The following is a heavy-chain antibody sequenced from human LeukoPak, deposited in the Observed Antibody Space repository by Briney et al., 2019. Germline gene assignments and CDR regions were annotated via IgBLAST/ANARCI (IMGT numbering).Heavy chain of an antibody. CDR1: GGSFSGYY. Sequence: SETLSLTCAVYGGSFSGYYWSWIRQPPGKGLEWIGEINHSGSTNYNPSLKSRVTISVDTSKNQFSLKLSSVTAADTAVYYCARVLWFGDENWFDPWGQGTLVTVSS. CDR2: INHSGST. V-gene: IGHV4-34*01. CDR3: ARVLWFGDENWFDP. J-gene: IGHJ5*02. D-gene: IGHD3-10*01.